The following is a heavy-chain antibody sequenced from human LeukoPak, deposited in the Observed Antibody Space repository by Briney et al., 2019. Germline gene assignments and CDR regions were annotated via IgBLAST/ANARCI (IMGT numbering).Heavy chain of an antibody. V-gene: IGHV3-48*03. Sequence: PGGSLRLSCAASGFTFSSYEMNWVRKAPGKGLEWVSYISSSGSTIYYADSVKGRFTISRDNARNSLYLQMNSLRAEDTAVYYCAKKWSGDYDSSGVNDAFDIWGQGTMVTVSS. CDR2: ISSSGSTI. CDR3: AKKWSGDYDSSGVNDAFDI. CDR1: GFTFSSYE. J-gene: IGHJ3*02. D-gene: IGHD3-22*01.